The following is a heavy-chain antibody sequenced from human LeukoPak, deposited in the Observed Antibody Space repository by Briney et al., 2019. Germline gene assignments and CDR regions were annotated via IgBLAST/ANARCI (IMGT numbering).Heavy chain of an antibody. CDR2: IRSSGTTI. Sequence: PGGSLRLSCVASGFTFSDYYMSWIRRAPGKGLEWVSYIRSSGTTIHYADSVKGRFTISRDNAKNSLYLQMNSLRAEDTAVYYCARDRGAVTDVFDYWGQGTLVTVSS. J-gene: IGHJ4*02. V-gene: IGHV3-11*04. CDR3: ARDRGAVTDVFDY. CDR1: GFTFSDYY. D-gene: IGHD6-19*01.